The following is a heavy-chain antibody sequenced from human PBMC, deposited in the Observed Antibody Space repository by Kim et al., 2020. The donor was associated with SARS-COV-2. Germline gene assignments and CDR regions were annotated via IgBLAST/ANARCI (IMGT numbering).Heavy chain of an antibody. V-gene: IGHV1-46*01. CDR2: INPSGGST. D-gene: IGHD6-13*01. J-gene: IGHJ5*02. CDR1: GYTFTSYY. CDR3: ARDGEDSSSWSNWFDP. Sequence: ASVKVSCKASGYTFTSYYMHWVRQAPGQGLEWMGIINPSGGSTSYAQKFQGRVTMTRDTSTSTVYMELSSLRSEDTAVYYCARDGEDSSSWSNWFDPWGQGTLVTVSS.